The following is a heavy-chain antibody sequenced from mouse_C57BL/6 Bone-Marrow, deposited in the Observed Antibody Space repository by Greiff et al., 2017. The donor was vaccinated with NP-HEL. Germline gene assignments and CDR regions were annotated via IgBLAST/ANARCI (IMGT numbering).Heavy chain of an antibody. CDR3: ARRHYYAMDY. CDR1: GYTFTSYW. V-gene: IGHV1-72*01. Sequence: QVQLQQSGAELVKPGASVKLSCKASGYTFTSYWMHWVKQRPGRALEWIGRIDPNSGGTKYNEKFKSKATLTVDKPSSTAYMQRSSLTSEDSAVYYCARRHYYAMDYWGQGTSVTVSS. CDR2: IDPNSGGT. J-gene: IGHJ4*01.